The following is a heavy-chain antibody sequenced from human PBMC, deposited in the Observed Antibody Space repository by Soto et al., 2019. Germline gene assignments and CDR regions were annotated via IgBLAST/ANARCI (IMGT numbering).Heavy chain of an antibody. D-gene: IGHD2-2*01. V-gene: IGHV4-4*02. Sequence: SETLSLTCAVSSGSISSSNWWSWVRQPPGKGLEWIGEIYHSGSTNYNPSLKRRVTISVDKSKNQFSLKLSSVTAADTAVYYCARARYCSSTSCYGAFDIWGQGTMVTVSS. CDR2: IYHSGST. CDR3: ARARYCSSTSCYGAFDI. J-gene: IGHJ3*02. CDR1: SGSISSSNW.